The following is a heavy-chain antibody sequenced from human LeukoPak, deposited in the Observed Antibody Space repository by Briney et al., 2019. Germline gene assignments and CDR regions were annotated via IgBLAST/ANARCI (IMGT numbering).Heavy chain of an antibody. Sequence: GGSLRLSCAASGFTFSGYDMHWVRQPTGKGLEWVSAIGIGGDTYYPGSVKGRFTMSRENAKNSLYLQMNSLRAEDTAVYYCAKDRVSTSSRTYYYYYGMDVWGQGTTVTVS. CDR3: AKDRVSTSSRTYYYYYGMDV. CDR1: GFTFSGYD. D-gene: IGHD3-10*01. CDR2: IGIGGDT. V-gene: IGHV3-13*04. J-gene: IGHJ6*02.